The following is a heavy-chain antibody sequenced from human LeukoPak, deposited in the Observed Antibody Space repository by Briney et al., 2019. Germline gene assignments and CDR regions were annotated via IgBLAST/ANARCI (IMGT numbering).Heavy chain of an antibody. J-gene: IGHJ4*02. CDR2: INKDGREK. Sequence: GGSLRLSCAASEFTFSGYWMSWVRQAPGKGLEWVAKINKDGREKKYADSVKGRFTISRDNAKNSLYLQMSSLRGEDTAVYYCTRDSWWSLDYWGQGTLLTVAS. V-gene: IGHV3-7*04. D-gene: IGHD2-15*01. CDR3: TRDSWWSLDY. CDR1: EFTFSGYW.